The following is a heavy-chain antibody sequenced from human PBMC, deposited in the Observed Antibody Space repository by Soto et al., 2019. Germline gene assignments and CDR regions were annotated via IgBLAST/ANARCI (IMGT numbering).Heavy chain of an antibody. J-gene: IGHJ6*02. D-gene: IGHD3-3*01. CDR2: IHLDGSEK. V-gene: IGHV3-7*01. CDR1: GFTFSDYW. CDR3: ARDLYDFWSGYEALTYYYYYYDMDV. Sequence: GGSLRLSCAASGFTFSDYWMSWVRQTPGKGLEWVGNIHLDGSEKYYAGFVKGRFTFSRDNVKNSLYLQMNSLRAEDTGVYYCARDLYDFWSGYEALTYYYYYYDMDVWGQETTVTVSS.